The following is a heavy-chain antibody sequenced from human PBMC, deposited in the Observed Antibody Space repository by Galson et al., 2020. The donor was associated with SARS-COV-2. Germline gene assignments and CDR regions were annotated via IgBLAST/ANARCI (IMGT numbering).Heavy chain of an antibody. D-gene: IGHD4-17*01. CDR1: GGSISSYY. Sequence: ASETLSLTWTVSGGSISSYYWSWIRQPPGQGLEWIGYIYYSGSTNYNPSLKSRVTISVDTSKNQFSLKLSSVTAADTAVYYCARLDYGDYWGWFDPWGQGTLVTVSS. CDR3: ARLDYGDYWGWFDP. J-gene: IGHJ5*02. V-gene: IGHV4-59*08. CDR2: IYYSGST.